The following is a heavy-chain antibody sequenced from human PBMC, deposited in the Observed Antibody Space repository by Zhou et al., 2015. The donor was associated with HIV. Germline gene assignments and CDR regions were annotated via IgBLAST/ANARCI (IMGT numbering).Heavy chain of an antibody. CDR2: ISAYNGNT. D-gene: IGHD6-13*01. J-gene: IGHJ4*02. V-gene: IGHV1-18*01. CDR3: ARDLDYSSSWTLFYYFDY. CDR1: GYTFTSYG. Sequence: QMQLVQSGAEVKKPGSSVKVSCKASGYTFTSYGISWVRQAPGQGLEWMGWISAYNGNTNYAQKLQGRVTMTTDTSTSTAYMELRSLRSDDTAVYYCARDLDYSSSWTLFYYFDYWGQGTLVTVSS.